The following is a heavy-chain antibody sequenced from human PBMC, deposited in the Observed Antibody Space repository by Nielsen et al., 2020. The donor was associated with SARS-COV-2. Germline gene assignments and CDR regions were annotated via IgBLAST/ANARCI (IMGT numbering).Heavy chain of an antibody. CDR3: AKDRRPVGATLDS. CDR2: ISWNSGSI. V-gene: IGHV3-9*01. D-gene: IGHD1-26*01. J-gene: IGHJ4*02. CDR1: GFTFDDYA. Sequence: SLNISCAASGFTFDDYAMHWVRQAPGKGLEWVSGISWNSGSIGYADSVKGRFTISRDNAKTSLYLQMNRLSAEDTALYYCAKDRRPVGATLDSWGQGTLVTVSS.